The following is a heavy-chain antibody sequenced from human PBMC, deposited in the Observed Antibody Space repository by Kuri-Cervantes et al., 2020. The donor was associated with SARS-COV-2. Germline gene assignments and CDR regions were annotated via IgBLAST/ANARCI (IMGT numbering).Heavy chain of an antibody. V-gene: IGHV3-48*04. CDR2: ISSSGSTK. CDR1: GFTFSSYG. J-gene: IGHJ4*02. CDR3: VRNEWELFSGYYFDY. D-gene: IGHD1-26*01. Sequence: GGSLRLSCAASGFTFSSYGMNWVRQAPGKGLEWVSYISSSGSTKYYADSVKGRFTISRDNAKNPLYLQMNSLRAEDTAVYYCVRNEWELFSGYYFDYWGQGTLVTVSS.